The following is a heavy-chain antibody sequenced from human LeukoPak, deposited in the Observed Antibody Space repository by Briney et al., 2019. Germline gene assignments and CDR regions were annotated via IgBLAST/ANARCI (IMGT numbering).Heavy chain of an antibody. CDR3: ARRLVGATGEFDY. V-gene: IGHV5-51*01. J-gene: IGHJ4*02. CDR2: IYPGDSDT. CDR1: GYSFSSYW. D-gene: IGHD1-26*01. Sequence: GESLKISCKGSGYSFSSYWIGWVRQMPGKGLEWVGIIYPGDSDTRYSPSFQGQVTISADRSISTAYLQWSSLKASDTAIYYCARRLVGATGEFDYWGQGALVTVSS.